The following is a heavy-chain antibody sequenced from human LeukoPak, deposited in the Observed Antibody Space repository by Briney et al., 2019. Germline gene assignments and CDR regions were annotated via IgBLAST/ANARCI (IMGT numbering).Heavy chain of an antibody. V-gene: IGHV6-1*01. Sequence: SQTLSLTCAISGDSISNNNANWNWIRQSPSRGLEWLGRTYYRSKWYNDYAVSVKSRITINPDTSKNQFSLQLNSVTPEDTAVYYCARDRTYYYDSSGYYDYWGQGTLVTVSS. CDR1: GDSISNNNAN. CDR2: TYYRSKWYN. D-gene: IGHD3-22*01. J-gene: IGHJ4*02. CDR3: ARDRTYYYDSSGYYDY.